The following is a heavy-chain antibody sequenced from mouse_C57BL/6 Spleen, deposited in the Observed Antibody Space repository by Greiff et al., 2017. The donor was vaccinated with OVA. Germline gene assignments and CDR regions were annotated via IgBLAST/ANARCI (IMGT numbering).Heavy chain of an antibody. D-gene: IGHD1-1*01. CDR3: TREGVGDWYFDV. CDR2: IDPETGGT. J-gene: IGHJ1*03. V-gene: IGHV1-15*01. Sequence: VKLMESGAELVRPGASVTLSCKASGYTFTDYEMHWVKQTPVHGLEWIGAIDPETGGTAYNQKFKGKAILTADKSSSTAYMELRSLTSEDSAVYYCTREGVGDWYFDVWGTGTTVTVSS. CDR1: GYTFTDYE.